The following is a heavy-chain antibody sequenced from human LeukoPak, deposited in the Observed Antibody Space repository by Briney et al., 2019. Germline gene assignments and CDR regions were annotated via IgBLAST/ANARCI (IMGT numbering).Heavy chain of an antibody. CDR2: ISYDGNNQ. Sequence: GGSLRLSCAASGFTFSSYGMHWVRQAPGKGLEWVAVISYDGNNQYYADSVKGRFTISRDNSKNTLYLQMNSLRAEDTAVYYCAKSAVGYCSGGSCYGNDYWGQGTLVTVSS. CDR3: AKSAVGYCSGGSCYGNDY. D-gene: IGHD2-15*01. CDR1: GFTFSSYG. V-gene: IGHV3-30*18. J-gene: IGHJ4*02.